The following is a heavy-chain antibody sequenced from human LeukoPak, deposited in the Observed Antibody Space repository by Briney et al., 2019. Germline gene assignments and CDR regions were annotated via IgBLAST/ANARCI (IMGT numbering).Heavy chain of an antibody. CDR2: INHSGST. D-gene: IGHD3-3*01. CDR3: ARYSVLRFLEWLGFDP. J-gene: IGHJ5*02. Sequence: ASETLSLTCAVYGGSFSGYYWSWIRQPPGKGLEWIGEINHSGSTNYNPSLKSRVTISVDTSKNQFSLKLSSVTAADTAVYYCARYSVLRFLEWLGFDPWGQGTLVTVSS. V-gene: IGHV4-34*01. CDR1: GGSFSGYY.